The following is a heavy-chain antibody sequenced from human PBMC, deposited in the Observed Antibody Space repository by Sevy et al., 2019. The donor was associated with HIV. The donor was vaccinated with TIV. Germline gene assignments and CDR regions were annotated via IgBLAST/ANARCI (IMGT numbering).Heavy chain of an antibody. CDR1: GYTFISYG. J-gene: IGHJ6*02. Sequence: ASVKVSCKASGYTFISYGISWVRQAPGQGLEWMGWISGDNGNTISAQNLQGRVTMSTDTSRSTAYMELRSLRSEDTAVYYCARDSMPTVQGIIITPYYYGMDLWGQGTTVTVSS. D-gene: IGHD3-10*01. CDR3: ARDSMPTVQGIIITPYYYGMDL. CDR2: ISGDNGNT. V-gene: IGHV1-18*01.